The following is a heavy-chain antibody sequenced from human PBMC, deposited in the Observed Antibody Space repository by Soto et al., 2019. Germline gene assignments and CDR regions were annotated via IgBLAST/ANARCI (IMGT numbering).Heavy chain of an antibody. Sequence: PGGSLRLSCAASGFTVSSNYMSWVRQAPGKGLEWVSVIYSGGSTYYADSVKGRFTISRHNSKNTLYLQMNSLRAEDTAVYYCASLIAAAGRTRMYYFDYWGQGTLVTVSS. CDR1: GFTVSSNY. CDR3: ASLIAAAGRTRMYYFDY. CDR2: IYSGGST. V-gene: IGHV3-53*04. D-gene: IGHD6-13*01. J-gene: IGHJ4*02.